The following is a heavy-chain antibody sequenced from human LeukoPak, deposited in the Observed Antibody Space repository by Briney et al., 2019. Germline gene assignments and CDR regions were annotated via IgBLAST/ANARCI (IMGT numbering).Heavy chain of an antibody. CDR1: GGSFSGHY. Sequence: SETLSLTCAVYGGSFSGHYWNWIRQPPGKGLQWIGEINHRGVANYNPSLKSRVGISEDTSKNQFSLTVNSVTAADKSLCFCARGAVSGRFGDYFYYMDVWGKGTTVTVSS. D-gene: IGHD3-3*01. CDR3: ARGAVSGRFGDYFYYMDV. CDR2: INHRGVA. V-gene: IGHV4-34*01. J-gene: IGHJ6*03.